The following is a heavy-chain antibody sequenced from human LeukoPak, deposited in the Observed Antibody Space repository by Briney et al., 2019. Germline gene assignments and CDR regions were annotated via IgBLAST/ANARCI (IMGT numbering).Heavy chain of an antibody. CDR1: GFTFSSYA. D-gene: IGHD1-26*01. CDR2: ISGSGGST. CDR3: AKDLRGGVRGGSSYFDY. Sequence: GGSLRLSCAASGFTFSSYAMSWVRQAPGKGLEWVSAISGSGGSTYYADSVKGRFTISRDNSKNTLYLQMNSLRAGDTAVYYCAKDLRGGVRGGSSYFDYWGQGTLVTVSS. V-gene: IGHV3-23*01. J-gene: IGHJ4*02.